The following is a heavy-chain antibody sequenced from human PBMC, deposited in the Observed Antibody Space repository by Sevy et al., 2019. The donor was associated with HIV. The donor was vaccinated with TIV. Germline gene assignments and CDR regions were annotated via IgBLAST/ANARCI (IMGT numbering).Heavy chain of an antibody. CDR3: ARGKHVSDYYGSFDY. CDR1: GFTVSSNY. Sequence: GGSLRLSCAASGFTVSSNYMSWVRQAPGKGLEWVSIIFSGGGTYYADSVQGRFTISRDNSKNTVYLHMNSLRAEDTAVYYCARGKHVSDYYGSFDYWGQGTLVTVSS. J-gene: IGHJ4*02. V-gene: IGHV3-53*01. D-gene: IGHD3-3*01. CDR2: IFSGGGT.